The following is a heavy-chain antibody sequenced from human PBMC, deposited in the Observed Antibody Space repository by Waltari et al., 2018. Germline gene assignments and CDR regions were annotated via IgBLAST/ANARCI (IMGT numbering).Heavy chain of an antibody. V-gene: IGHV2-5*02. CDR3: XRRRGSGWPNNXXDP. CDR1: XFSLNTSGVG. Sequence: LXESGXXXLXXXXTLTLTXTFSXFSLNTSGVGVGWIRQPPGKALEWLALIYWDDDKRYSPSQKSRLTITQDTSKNQVVLTMTNMDPVDTATYYXXRRRGSGWPNNXXDPWGQXTXVTVXS. J-gene: IGHJ5*02. D-gene: IGHD6-25*01. CDR2: IYWDDDK.